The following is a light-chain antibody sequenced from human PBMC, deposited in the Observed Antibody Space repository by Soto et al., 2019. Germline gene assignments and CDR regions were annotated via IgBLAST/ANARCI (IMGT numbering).Light chain of an antibody. CDR1: RSDVGGYNY. J-gene: IGLJ2*01. Sequence: QSALTQPASVSGSPGQSITISCTGTRSDVGGYNYVSWYKQNPGKAPQLVIYDVSHRPSGVSNRFFGSKSGNTASLTISGLQAEDEADYYCFSYSTSRARIFGGGTQLTVL. CDR3: FSYSTSRARI. CDR2: DVS. V-gene: IGLV2-14*01.